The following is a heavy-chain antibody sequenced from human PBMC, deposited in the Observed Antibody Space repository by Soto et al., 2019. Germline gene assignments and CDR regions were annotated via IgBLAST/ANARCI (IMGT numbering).Heavy chain of an antibody. CDR1: GGTLSSYA. J-gene: IGHJ4*02. D-gene: IGHD1-26*01. Sequence: SVKDSCKASGGTLSSYAISWVRQAPGQGLEWMGGIIPIFGTANYAQKFQGRVTITADESTSTAYMELSSLRSEDTAVYYCARGIHRKVPVGYFDYWGQGTLVTVSS. CDR2: IIPIFGTA. V-gene: IGHV1-69*13. CDR3: ARGIHRKVPVGYFDY.